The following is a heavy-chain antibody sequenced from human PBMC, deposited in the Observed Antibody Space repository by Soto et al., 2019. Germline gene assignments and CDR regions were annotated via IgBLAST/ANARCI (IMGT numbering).Heavy chain of an antibody. D-gene: IGHD2-2*01. V-gene: IGHV3-33*01. J-gene: IGHJ6*02. Sequence: GGSLRLSCAASGFTFSSYGMHWVRQAPGKGLEWVAVIWYDGSNKYYADSVKGRFTISRDNSKNTLYLQMNSLRAEDTAVYYCARDGGLAANKRVVPAADYYYYGMDVWGQGTTVTVSS. CDR3: ARDGGLAANKRVVPAADYYYYGMDV. CDR1: GFTFSSYG. CDR2: IWYDGSNK.